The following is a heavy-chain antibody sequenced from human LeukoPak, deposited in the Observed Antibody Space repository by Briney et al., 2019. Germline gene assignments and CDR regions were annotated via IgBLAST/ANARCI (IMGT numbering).Heavy chain of an antibody. Sequence: PGGSLRLSCAASGFTFSNYWMHWVRQAPGKGLVWVSHINSAGSSTTYADSVKGRFTISRDNAKNTLYLQMNSLRAEDTAVYYCARESVAGPREIDYWGQGTLVTVSP. CDR1: GFTFSNYW. CDR3: ARESVAGPREIDY. D-gene: IGHD6-19*01. V-gene: IGHV3-74*01. J-gene: IGHJ4*02. CDR2: INSAGSST.